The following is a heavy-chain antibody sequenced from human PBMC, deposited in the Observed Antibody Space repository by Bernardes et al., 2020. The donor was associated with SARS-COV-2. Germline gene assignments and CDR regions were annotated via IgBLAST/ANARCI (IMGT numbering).Heavy chain of an antibody. J-gene: IGHJ4*02. CDR3: ARILGWIQLWFFDY. CDR2: IYYSGST. CDR1: GGSISSYY. V-gene: IGHV4-59*08. D-gene: IGHD5-18*01. Sequence: ETLSLTCTVSGGSISSYYWSWIRQPPGKGLEWIGYIYYSGSTNYNPSLKSRVTISVDTSKNQFSLKLSSVTAADTAVYYCARILGWIQLWFFDYWGQGTLVTVSS.